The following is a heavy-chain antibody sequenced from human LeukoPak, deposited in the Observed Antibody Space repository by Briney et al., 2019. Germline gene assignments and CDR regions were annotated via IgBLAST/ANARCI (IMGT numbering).Heavy chain of an antibody. V-gene: IGHV4-34*01. CDR1: GGSISSYY. CDR2: IHHSGST. D-gene: IGHD3-22*01. Sequence: SETLSLTCTVSGGSISSYYWSWIRQPPGKGLEWIGEIHHSGSTNYNPSLKSRVTISVDTSKNQFSLKLSSVTAADTAVYYCAREGDSSVYYDYWGQGTLVTVSS. J-gene: IGHJ4*02. CDR3: AREGDSSVYYDY.